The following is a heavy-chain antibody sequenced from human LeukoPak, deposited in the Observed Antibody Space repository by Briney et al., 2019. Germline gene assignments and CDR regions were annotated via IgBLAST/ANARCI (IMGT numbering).Heavy chain of an antibody. J-gene: IGHJ5*02. V-gene: IGHV3-53*01. D-gene: IGHD5-24*01. Sequence: GGSLRLSCTVSGFTVSSNSMSWVRQAPGKGLEWVSFIYSDNTHYSDSVKGRFTISRDNAKNSLYLQMNSLRAEDTAVYYCASRRDGYNINWFDPWGQGTLVTVSS. CDR1: GFTVSSNS. CDR3: ASRRDGYNINWFDP. CDR2: IYSDNT.